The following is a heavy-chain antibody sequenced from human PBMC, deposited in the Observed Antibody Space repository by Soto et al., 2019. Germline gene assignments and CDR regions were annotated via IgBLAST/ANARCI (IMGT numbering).Heavy chain of an antibody. CDR2: INPGNGDT. CDR1: GYSFTKYG. V-gene: IGHV1-3*01. Sequence: QVQLVQSGTEVKKPGASVKVSCKTSGYSFTKYGLHWVRQAPGQRLEWMGWINPGNGDTKYSQKFQGRVTITRDTSATTAYMELSRLRSEDSAVFYCARTDCSSTSCYNYYYYGMDVCGQGTTGTVSS. J-gene: IGHJ6*02. CDR3: ARTDCSSTSCYNYYYYGMDV. D-gene: IGHD2-2*01.